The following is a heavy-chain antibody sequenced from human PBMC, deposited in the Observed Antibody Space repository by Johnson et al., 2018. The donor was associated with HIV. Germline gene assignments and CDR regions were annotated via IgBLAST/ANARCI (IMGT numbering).Heavy chain of an antibody. V-gene: IGHV3-33*01. Sequence: QVQLVESGGGVVQPGRSLRLSCAASGFTFGSYGMHWVRQAPGKGLEWVAVIWYDGSNKYYADSVKGRFTISRDNSKNTLYLQMNSLRDEDTAVYSCATTEDRGYRMETGAFDIWGQGTMVTVSS. J-gene: IGHJ3*02. CDR1: GFTFGSYG. CDR3: ATTEDRGYRMETGAFDI. D-gene: IGHD1-1*01. CDR2: IWYDGSNK.